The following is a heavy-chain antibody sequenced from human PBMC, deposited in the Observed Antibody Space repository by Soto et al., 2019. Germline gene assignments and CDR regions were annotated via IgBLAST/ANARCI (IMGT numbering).Heavy chain of an antibody. Sequence: EVQLLESGGGLVQPGGSLRLSCAASGFTFSSYAMNWVRQAPGKGLEWVSAISGSGGSTYYADSVKGRFTISREISKNTLYLQINSLRDEDTAVYYCAMRLGFSGDDLFDPWGQGTLVTVSS. CDR2: ISGSGGST. V-gene: IGHV3-23*01. D-gene: IGHD3-16*01. J-gene: IGHJ5*02. CDR1: GFTFSSYA. CDR3: AMRLGFSGDDLFDP.